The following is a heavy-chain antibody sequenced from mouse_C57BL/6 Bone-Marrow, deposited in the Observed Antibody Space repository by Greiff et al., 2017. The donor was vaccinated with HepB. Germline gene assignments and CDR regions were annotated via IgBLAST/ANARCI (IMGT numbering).Heavy chain of an antibody. J-gene: IGHJ4*01. Sequence: QVQLQQSGAELVRPGTSVKMSCKASGYTFTNYWIGWAKQRPGHGLEWIGDIYPGGGYTNYNEKFKGKATLTADKSSSTAYMQFSSLTSEDSAIYYCARHFYYDMDYWGQGTSVTVSS. CDR3: ARHFYYDMDY. CDR2: IYPGGGYT. CDR1: GYTFTNYW. V-gene: IGHV1-63*01.